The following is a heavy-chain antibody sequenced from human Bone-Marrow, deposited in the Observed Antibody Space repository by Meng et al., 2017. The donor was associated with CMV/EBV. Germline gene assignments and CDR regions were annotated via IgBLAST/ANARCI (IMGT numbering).Heavy chain of an antibody. V-gene: IGHV3-53*01. J-gene: IGHJ3*02. D-gene: IGHD6-13*01. CDR1: GFTVSSNY. CDR3: AKVRSSWYRGAYDI. CDR2: IYSGGST. Sequence: GESLKISCAASGFTVSSNYMSWVRQAPGKGLELVSVIYSGGSTYYADSVKGRFTSSRDNSKNTLYLQMNSLRAEDTDVYYYAKVRSSWYRGAYDIWGQGTMVTVSS.